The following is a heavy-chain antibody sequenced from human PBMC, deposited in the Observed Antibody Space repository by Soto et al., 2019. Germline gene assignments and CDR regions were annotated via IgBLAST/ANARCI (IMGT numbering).Heavy chain of an antibody. CDR1: GGSVSSGSYY. CDR2: IYYSGST. J-gene: IGHJ6*02. CDR3: ARTELGYQLLFNYYYGMDV. V-gene: IGHV4-61*01. Sequence: SETLSLTCTVSGGSVSSGSYYWSCIRQPPGKGLEWIGYIYYSGSTNYNPSLKSRVTISVDTSKNQFSLKLSSVTAADTAVYYCARTELGYQLLFNYYYGMDVWGQGTTVTVSS. D-gene: IGHD2-2*01.